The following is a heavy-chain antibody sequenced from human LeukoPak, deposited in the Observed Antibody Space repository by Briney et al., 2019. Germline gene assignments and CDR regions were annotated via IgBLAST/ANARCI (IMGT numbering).Heavy chain of an antibody. D-gene: IGHD3-22*01. CDR3: AKAQGDYYDRSGYYFDY. J-gene: IGHJ4*02. CDR1: GFTVSSNY. Sequence: GGSLRLSCAASGFTVSSNYMSWVRQAPGKGLEWVSVIYSGGSTYYADSVKGRFTISRDNSKNTLYLQMNSLRAEDTAIYYCAKAQGDYYDRSGYYFDYWGQGTLVTVSS. CDR2: IYSGGST. V-gene: IGHV3-53*01.